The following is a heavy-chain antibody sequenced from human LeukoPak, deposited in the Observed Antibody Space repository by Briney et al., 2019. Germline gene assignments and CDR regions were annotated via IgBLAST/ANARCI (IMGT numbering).Heavy chain of an antibody. J-gene: IGHJ4*02. CDR3: ARGSGYYYIDY. CDR2: IYYSGST. Sequence: SETLSLTCTVSGGXISSGDYYWSWLRQPPGKGRKWIGYIYYSGSTYYNPSLKSRVTISVDTSKNQFSLKLSSVTAADTAVYYCARGSGYYYIDYWGQGTLVTVSS. D-gene: IGHD3-3*01. V-gene: IGHV4-30-4*01. CDR1: GGXISSGDYY.